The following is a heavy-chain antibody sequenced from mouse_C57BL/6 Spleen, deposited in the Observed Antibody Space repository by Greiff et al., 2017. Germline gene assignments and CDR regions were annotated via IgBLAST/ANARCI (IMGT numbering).Heavy chain of an antibody. CDR3: AREITLDY. Sequence: EVKLVESGPVLVKPGASVKMSCKASGYTFTDYYMNWVKQSHGKSLEWIGVINPYNGGTSYNQKFKGKATLTVDKSSSTAYMELNSLTSEDSAVYYCAREITLDYWGQGTTLTVSS. D-gene: IGHD1-1*01. CDR2: INPYNGGT. J-gene: IGHJ2*01. CDR1: GYTFTDYY. V-gene: IGHV1-19*01.